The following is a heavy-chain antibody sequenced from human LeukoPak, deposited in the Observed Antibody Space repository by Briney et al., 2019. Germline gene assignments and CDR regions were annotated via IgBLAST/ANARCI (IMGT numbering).Heavy chain of an antibody. CDR2: IYYSRTT. CDR3: AKDRAGYCSGGSCYTTFDP. D-gene: IGHD2-15*01. CDR1: GGSISSGSHH. V-gene: IGHV4-39*07. Sequence: SETLSLTCTVSGGSISSGSHHWGWFRQSPGKGLEWIGSIYYSRTTYYNPSLNSRVTISVVTSKNQFSLQLNSVTAADTALYYCAKDRAGYCSGGSCYTTFDPWGQGTLVTVSS. J-gene: IGHJ5*02.